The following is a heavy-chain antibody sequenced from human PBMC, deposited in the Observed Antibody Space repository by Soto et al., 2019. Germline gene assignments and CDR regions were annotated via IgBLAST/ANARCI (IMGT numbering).Heavy chain of an antibody. CDR3: ARDGQWLPRDGLRSSSYFDY. Sequence: QVQLVESGGGVVQPGRSLRLSCAASGFNFSSYVMHWVRQAPGKGLEWVAVIWYDGGNNYYADSVKGRFTISRDNSQNTVYLQMNSLRADDTAVYYCARDGQWLPRDGLRSSSYFDYWGQGTLVTVSS. D-gene: IGHD6-19*01. CDR2: IWYDGGNN. CDR1: GFNFSSYV. J-gene: IGHJ4*02. V-gene: IGHV3-33*01.